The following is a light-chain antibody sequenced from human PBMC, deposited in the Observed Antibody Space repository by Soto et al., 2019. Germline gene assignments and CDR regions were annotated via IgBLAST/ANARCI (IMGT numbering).Light chain of an antibody. J-gene: IGKJ2*01. CDR1: QSVSSSY. Sequence: EIVLTQSPGTLSLSPGERATLSCRASQSVSSSYLAWYQQKPGQAPRLIIYGASSRATGIPDRFSGSGSGTDFTLTMSRLEPEDFAVYYCQQYGSSPRTFGQGTKLEIK. CDR3: QQYGSSPRT. CDR2: GAS. V-gene: IGKV3-20*01.